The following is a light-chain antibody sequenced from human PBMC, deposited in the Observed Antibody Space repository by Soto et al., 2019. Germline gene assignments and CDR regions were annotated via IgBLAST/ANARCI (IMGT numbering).Light chain of an antibody. CDR2: DVS. Sequence: EVVLTQSPATLTLSPGERATLSCRASQTISITLAWYQQKPGQAPRLLIYDVSNRATGIPARFSGSGSGTDFTLNISSLEPEDFAVYYCQDRSGLITFGGGTKVDIK. CDR3: QDRSGLIT. V-gene: IGKV3-11*01. CDR1: QTISIT. J-gene: IGKJ4*01.